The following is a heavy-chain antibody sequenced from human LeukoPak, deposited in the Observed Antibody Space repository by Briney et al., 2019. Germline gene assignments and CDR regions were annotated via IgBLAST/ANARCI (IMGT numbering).Heavy chain of an antibody. D-gene: IGHD3-16*02. Sequence: SETLSLTCAVYGGSFSGYYWSWIRQPPGKGLEWIGEINHSGSTNYNPSLKSRVTISVDTSKNQFSLKLSSVTAADTAVYYCARVAYDYVWGSYRAKKNWFDPWGQGTLVTVSS. CDR3: ARVAYDYVWGSYRAKKNWFDP. CDR1: GGSFSGYY. CDR2: INHSGST. J-gene: IGHJ5*02. V-gene: IGHV4-34*01.